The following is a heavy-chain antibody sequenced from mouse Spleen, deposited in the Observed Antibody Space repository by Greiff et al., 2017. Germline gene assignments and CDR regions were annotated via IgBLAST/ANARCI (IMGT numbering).Heavy chain of an antibody. CDR3: ASSFTPYYFDY. CDR1: GYTFTSYW. Sequence: QVQLQQPGAELVKPGASVKLSCKASGYTFTSYWMQWVKQRPGQGLEWIGEIDPSDSYTNYNQKFKGKATLTVDTSSSTAYMQLSSLTSEDSAVYYCASSFTPYYFDYWGQGTTLTVSS. V-gene: IGHV1-50*01. J-gene: IGHJ2*01. CDR2: IDPSDSYT.